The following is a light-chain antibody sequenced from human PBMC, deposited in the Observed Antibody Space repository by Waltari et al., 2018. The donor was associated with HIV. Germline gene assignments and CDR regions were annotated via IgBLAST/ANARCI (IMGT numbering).Light chain of an antibody. J-gene: IGKJ2*02. Sequence: IVLTQPPDFLVASLGERATSHCMTNPSVLYSSNNKNYLAWYQQKPGQPPKLQIYWASTGASGVPDRFRGSASGTDFTLTLSSLQAEDVAVYYCHQYYLTAPRTSGQGPKLEIK. CDR2: WAS. V-gene: IGKV4-1*01. CDR1: PSVLYSSNNKNY. CDR3: HQYYLTAPRT.